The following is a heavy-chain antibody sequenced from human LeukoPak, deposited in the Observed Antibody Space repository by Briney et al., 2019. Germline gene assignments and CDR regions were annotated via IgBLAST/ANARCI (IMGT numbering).Heavy chain of an antibody. D-gene: IGHD6-6*01. CDR1: GFTFSSYS. Sequence: PGGSLRLSCAASGFTFSSYSMNWVRQAPGKGLEWVSYISSSSTIIYYADSVKGRFTISRDNAKNSLYLQMNSLRAEDTAVYYCARGIAARPEYWGQGTLVIVSS. V-gene: IGHV3-48*01. CDR2: ISSSSTII. CDR3: ARGIAARPEY. J-gene: IGHJ4*02.